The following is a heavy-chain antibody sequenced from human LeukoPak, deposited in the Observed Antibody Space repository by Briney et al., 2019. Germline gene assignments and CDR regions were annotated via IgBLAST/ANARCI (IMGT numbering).Heavy chain of an antibody. CDR2: INPSGGST. D-gene: IGHD3-10*01. J-gene: IGHJ5*02. CDR1: GYTFTSYY. CDR3: ARGPLLWFGELESWFDP. V-gene: IGHV1-46*01. Sequence: GASVTVSCKASGYTFTSYYMHWVRQAPGQGLEWMGIINPSGGSTSYAQKFQGRVTMTRNTSISTAYMELSSLRSEDTAVYYCARGPLLWFGELESWFDPWGQGTLVTVSS.